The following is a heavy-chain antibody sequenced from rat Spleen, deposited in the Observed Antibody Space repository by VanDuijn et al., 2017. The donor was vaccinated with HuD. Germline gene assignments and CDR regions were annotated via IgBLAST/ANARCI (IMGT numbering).Heavy chain of an antibody. CDR1: GFTFSNYN. D-gene: IGHD4-3*01. Sequence: EVQLVESGGGLVQPGRSLKLSCAASGFTFSNYNMAWVRQAPKKGLEWVATISYDGSGTFYRDSVKGRFTVSRDNSKSTLYLQVDSLRSEDTATYYCARQDTSGYSNWFAYWGQGVMVTVSS. CDR2: ISYDGSGT. V-gene: IGHV5-7*01. CDR3: ARQDTSGYSNWFAY. J-gene: IGHJ2*01.